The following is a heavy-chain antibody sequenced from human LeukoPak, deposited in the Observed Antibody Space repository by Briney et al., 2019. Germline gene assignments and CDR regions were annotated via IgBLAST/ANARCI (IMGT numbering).Heavy chain of an antibody. CDR3: ARETYYDSSGYPPTNYYYGMDV. CDR2: ISAYNGNT. D-gene: IGHD3-22*01. V-gene: IGHV1-18*01. J-gene: IGHJ6*02. CDR1: GYTFTSYG. Sequence: ASVKVSCKSSGYTFTSYGIIWVRQAPGQGLEWMGCISAYNGNTNYAQKLQGRVTMTTDTSTSTAYMELRSLRSDDTAVYYCARETYYDSSGYPPTNYYYGMDVWGQGTTVTVSS.